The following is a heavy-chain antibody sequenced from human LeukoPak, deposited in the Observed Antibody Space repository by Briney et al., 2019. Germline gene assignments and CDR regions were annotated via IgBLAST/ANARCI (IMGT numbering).Heavy chain of an antibody. CDR1: GFTFDDYA. J-gene: IGHJ4*02. V-gene: IGHV3-9*01. Sequence: GRSLRLSCAASGFTFDDYAMHWVRQAPGKGLEWVSGISWNSGSIGYADSVKGRFTISRDNAKNSLYLQMNSPRAEDTALYYCAKDLTGYCSGGSCYASWGQGTLVTVSS. CDR2: ISWNSGSI. D-gene: IGHD2-15*01. CDR3: AKDLTGYCSGGSCYAS.